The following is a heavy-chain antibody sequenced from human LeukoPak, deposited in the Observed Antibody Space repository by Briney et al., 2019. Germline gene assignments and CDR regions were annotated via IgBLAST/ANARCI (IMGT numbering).Heavy chain of an antibody. Sequence: SETLSLTCTVSGDSVSSDSYYWSWIRQPPGKGLEWIGYIYYSGTTKQNPSLKSRVTLSVDTSKNQLYLKLYSVTAADTAVYYCARDSRGYYDSSGYFDHWGQGTLVTVSS. V-gene: IGHV4-61*01. J-gene: IGHJ4*02. CDR2: IYYSGTT. CDR1: GDSVSSDSYY. D-gene: IGHD3-22*01. CDR3: ARDSRGYYDSSGYFDH.